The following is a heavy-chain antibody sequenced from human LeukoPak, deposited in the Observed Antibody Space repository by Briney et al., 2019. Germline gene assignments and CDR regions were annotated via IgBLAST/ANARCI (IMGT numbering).Heavy chain of an antibody. D-gene: IGHD3-10*01. CDR2: ISYDGSTK. CDR1: GFTFSSYG. Sequence: PGRSLRLSCAASGFTFSSYGMHWVRQAPGKGLEWVALISYDGSTKHYADSVKGRFTISRDNSKNTLSLQINSLRSEDTAVYYCAKDLHYYGPGSSPQYWGQGTLVTVSS. CDR3: AKDLHYYGPGSSPQY. V-gene: IGHV3-30*18. J-gene: IGHJ4*02.